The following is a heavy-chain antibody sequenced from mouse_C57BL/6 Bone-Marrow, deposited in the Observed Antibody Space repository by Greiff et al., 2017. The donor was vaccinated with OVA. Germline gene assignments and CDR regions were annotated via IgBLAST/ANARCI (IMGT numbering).Heavy chain of an antibody. Sequence: EVQLQQSGAELVRPGASVKLSCTASGFNIKDDYMHWVKQRPEQGLEWIGWIDPENGDTEYASKFQGKATITADTSSTTAYLQLSSLTSEDTAVYYCTTEGLGAWFAYWGQGTLVTVSA. CDR3: TTEGLGAWFAY. CDR1: GFNIKDDY. CDR2: IDPENGDT. V-gene: IGHV14-4*01. J-gene: IGHJ3*01. D-gene: IGHD2-2*01.